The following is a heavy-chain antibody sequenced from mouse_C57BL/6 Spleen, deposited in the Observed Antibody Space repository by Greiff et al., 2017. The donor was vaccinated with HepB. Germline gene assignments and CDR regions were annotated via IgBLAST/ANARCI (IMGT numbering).Heavy chain of an antibody. Sequence: VQLQQPGAELVKPGASVKMSCKASGYTFTSYWITWVKQRPGQGLEWIGDIYPGCGSTNYNEKFKSKATLTVDTSSSTAYMQLSSLTSEDSAVYYCARSGNYYGSTWFAYWGQGTLVTVSA. D-gene: IGHD1-1*01. V-gene: IGHV1-55*01. CDR2: IYPGCGST. CDR3: ARSGNYYGSTWFAY. J-gene: IGHJ3*01. CDR1: GYTFTSYW.